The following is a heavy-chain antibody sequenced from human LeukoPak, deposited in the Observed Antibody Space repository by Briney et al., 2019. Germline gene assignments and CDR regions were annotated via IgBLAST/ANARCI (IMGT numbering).Heavy chain of an antibody. J-gene: IGHJ4*02. CDR2: INHSGST. CDR3: ARAYGSGSY. D-gene: IGHD3-10*01. Sequence: SETLSLTCAVYGGSFSGYYWSWIRQPPGKGLEWIGEINHSGSTNYNPSLKSRVTISVDTSKNQFSLKLSSVTAADTAVYYCARAYGSGSYWGQGTLVTVSS. CDR1: GGSFSGYY. V-gene: IGHV4-34*01.